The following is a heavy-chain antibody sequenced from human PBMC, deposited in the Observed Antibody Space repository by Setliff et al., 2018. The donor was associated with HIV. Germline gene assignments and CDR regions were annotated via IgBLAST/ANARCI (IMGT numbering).Heavy chain of an antibody. CDR1: GGFINSDKYY. CDR3: ARINSDPALGEYGDYYFDY. V-gene: IGHV4-31*03. J-gene: IGHJ4*02. Sequence: PSETLSLTCTVSGGFINSDKYYWSWIRQRPGEGPGCIGYIHYSGITYYSPSLNSRITISLDMSKNSFSLKLSSVTAADTAVYYCARINSDPALGEYGDYYFDYWGQGTLVTVSS. D-gene: IGHD3-16*01. CDR2: IHYSGIT.